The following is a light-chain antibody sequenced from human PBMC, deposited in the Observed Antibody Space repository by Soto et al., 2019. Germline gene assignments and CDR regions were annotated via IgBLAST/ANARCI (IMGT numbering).Light chain of an antibody. Sequence: EIVLTQSPATLSLSPGERATLSCRASQSVSNYLAWYQQKPGQAPRLLIYDASNRASGIPARFSGSGSGTDFTLTISSLDPEDFAVYYCQHRSNWPPVTFGGGTKVEI. CDR2: DAS. CDR1: QSVSNY. J-gene: IGKJ4*01. CDR3: QHRSNWPPVT. V-gene: IGKV3-11*01.